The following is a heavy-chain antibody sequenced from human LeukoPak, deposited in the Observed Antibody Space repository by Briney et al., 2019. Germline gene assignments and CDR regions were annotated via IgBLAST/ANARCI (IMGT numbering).Heavy chain of an antibody. Sequence: GASVKVSCNASGYTFTAYYIHWVRQAPGQGLEWMGWVNPNSGGTSFALKFQGRVTLTSDASITTAYMELTSLRSDDTAVYYCAKDKQLWPETWFDPWGQGTLVTVSS. J-gene: IGHJ5*02. CDR2: VNPNSGGT. CDR3: AKDKQLWPETWFDP. D-gene: IGHD5-18*01. V-gene: IGHV1-2*02. CDR1: GYTFTAYY.